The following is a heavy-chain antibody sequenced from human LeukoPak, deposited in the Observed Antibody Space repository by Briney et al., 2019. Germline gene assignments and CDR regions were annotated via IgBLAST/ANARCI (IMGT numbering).Heavy chain of an antibody. J-gene: IGHJ4*02. V-gene: IGHV5-51*01. D-gene: IGHD6-13*01. CDR2: IFPSDSDT. CDR3: ARPGYSSSLDY. CDR1: GYSFTSYW. Sequence: GESLKISCKGSGYSFTSYWIGWVRQMPGKGLEWMGIIFPSDSDTRYSPSFQGQVTISADKSTSTAYLQWSSLKASDTAVYYCARPGYSSSLDYWGQGTLVTVSS.